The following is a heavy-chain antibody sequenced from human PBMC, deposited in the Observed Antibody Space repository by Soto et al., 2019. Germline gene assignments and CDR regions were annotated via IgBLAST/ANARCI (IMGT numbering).Heavy chain of an antibody. CDR3: ARRYGSAIDY. Sequence: QVQLQESGPGLVKPSETLSLTCTVSGGTISSWYWSWIRQPPGKGLEWIGYIYYSGSTNCNPSLKSRVPISVDPSKNQFSLKLSSVTAADTAVYYCARRYGSAIDYWGQGTLVTVSS. J-gene: IGHJ4*02. D-gene: IGHD1-26*01. V-gene: IGHV4-59*08. CDR1: GGTISSWY. CDR2: IYYSGST.